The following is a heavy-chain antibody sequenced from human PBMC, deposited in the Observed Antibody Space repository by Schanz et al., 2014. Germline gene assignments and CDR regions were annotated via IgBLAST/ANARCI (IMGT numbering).Heavy chain of an antibody. J-gene: IGHJ4*02. V-gene: IGHV3-30*02. Sequence: QVQLVQSGGGGVQLGGSLELSCAASGFPFTSYPMHGARQAPGRGLEWVAFIRYDGSSKYYADPVRGRFTISRDDSKNTLYLQMNSLRPEDTAFYYCAKALGLRPFDYWGQGTLVTVSS. CDR1: GFPFTSYP. D-gene: IGHD2-21*01. CDR2: IRYDGSSK. CDR3: AKALGLRPFDY.